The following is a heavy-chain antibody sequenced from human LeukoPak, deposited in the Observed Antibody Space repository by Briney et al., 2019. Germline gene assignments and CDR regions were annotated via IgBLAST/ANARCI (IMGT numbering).Heavy chain of an antibody. CDR2: ISGSGGST. CDR1: GFTFSSYA. J-gene: IGHJ5*02. V-gene: IGHV3-23*01. D-gene: IGHD6-13*01. Sequence: GGPLRLSCAASGFTFSSYAMSWVRQAPGKGLEWVSAISGSGGSTYYADSVKGRFTISRDNSKNTLYLQMNSLRAEDTAVYYCASPYSSSWYAWFDPWGQGTLVTVSS. CDR3: ASPYSSSWYAWFDP.